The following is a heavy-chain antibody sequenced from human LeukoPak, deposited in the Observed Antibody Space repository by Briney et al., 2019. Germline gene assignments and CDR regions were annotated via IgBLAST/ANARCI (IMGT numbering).Heavy chain of an antibody. J-gene: IGHJ4*02. CDR3: AKDGIGGIYYDSSGYFDN. D-gene: IGHD3-22*01. Sequence: GGSLRLSCAASGFTFSSYWMHWVRQAPGKGLVWVSRINSDGSSTSYADSVKGRFTISRDNAKNTLYLQMNSLRAEDTALYYCAKDGIGGIYYDSSGYFDNWGQGTLVTVSS. V-gene: IGHV3-74*01. CDR1: GFTFSSYW. CDR2: INSDGSST.